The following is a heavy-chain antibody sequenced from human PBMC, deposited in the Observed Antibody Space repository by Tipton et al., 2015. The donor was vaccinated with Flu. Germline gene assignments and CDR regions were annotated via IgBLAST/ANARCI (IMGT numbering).Heavy chain of an antibody. CDR3: ARALQNYFDY. Sequence: TLSLTCTVSGGSISSVGYYWSWIRQHPGKGLEWIGYIYYSGSTYYNPSLKSRVTISIDTSKNQFSLKLSSVTAPDTAVYYCARALQNYFDYWGQGTLVTVSS. V-gene: IGHV4-31*03. J-gene: IGHJ4*02. CDR2: IYYSGST. CDR1: GGSISSVGYY.